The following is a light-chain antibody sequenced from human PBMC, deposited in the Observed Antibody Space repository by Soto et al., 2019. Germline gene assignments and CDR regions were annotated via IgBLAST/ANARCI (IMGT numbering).Light chain of an antibody. J-gene: IGKJ1*01. V-gene: IGKV1-5*03. CDR2: KAS. CDR1: QDISSY. CDR3: QHYNSYSEA. Sequence: IQGTQSPSSRSASVGERVTITCRASQDISSYLAWYQQKPGKAPKLLIYKASTLKSGVPSRFSGSGSGTEFTLTISSLQPDDFATYYCQHYNSYSEAFGQGTKVDIK.